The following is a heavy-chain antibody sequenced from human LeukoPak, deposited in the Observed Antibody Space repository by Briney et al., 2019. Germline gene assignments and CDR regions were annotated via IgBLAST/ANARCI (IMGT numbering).Heavy chain of an antibody. D-gene: IGHD2-21*02. CDR2: MTPNSGNT. Sequence: ASVKVSCKASGYTFTNHDINWLRQATGQGLEWMAWMTPNSGNTGHAQKFQGRPTMTRDISISTAYMELSSLRSEDTAVYYCAFCGGDCGGAFDVWGQGTMVTVSS. CDR1: GYTFTNHD. J-gene: IGHJ3*01. V-gene: IGHV1-8*01. CDR3: AFCGGDCGGAFDV.